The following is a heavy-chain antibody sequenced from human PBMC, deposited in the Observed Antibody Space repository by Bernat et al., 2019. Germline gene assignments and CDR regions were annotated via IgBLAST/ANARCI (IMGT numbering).Heavy chain of an antibody. Sequence: QVQLVQSGAEVKKPGSSVKVSCEASGGTFSSYTITWVRQAPGQGLGWMGRIIPIVGIVNYAHNFQGRVTITADKSTSTAYMQLSSLRSEDTAVYYCATSVSFNTAFDIWGQGTVVTVSS. CDR1: GGTFSSYT. CDR2: IIPIVGIV. V-gene: IGHV1-69*02. J-gene: IGHJ3*02. CDR3: ATSVSFNTAFDI.